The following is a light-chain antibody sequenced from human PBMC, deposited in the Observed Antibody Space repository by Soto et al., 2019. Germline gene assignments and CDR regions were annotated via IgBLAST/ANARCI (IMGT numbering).Light chain of an antibody. CDR3: QQSYSTPIT. CDR1: QSISTF. V-gene: IGKV1-39*01. Sequence: DIQMTQSPSSLSASVGDRVSITCRASQSISTFLNWYQQKPGKAPNLLIYTAFSLHSGVPSRFSGSGSGTDFTLTISSLQPEDFATYSCQQSYSTPITFGQGTRLEIK. CDR2: TAF. J-gene: IGKJ5*01.